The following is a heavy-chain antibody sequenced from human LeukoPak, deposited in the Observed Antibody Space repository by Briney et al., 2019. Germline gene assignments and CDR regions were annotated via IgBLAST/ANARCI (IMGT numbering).Heavy chain of an antibody. J-gene: IGHJ4*02. V-gene: IGHV1-69*05. CDR2: IIHIFGTA. CDR1: GGTISSYA. Sequence: SVKVSCKASGGTISSYAISWVRQPPGQGLEWMGRIIHIFGTANYAQKFQGRVTITTDESTSTAYMELSSLRSEDTAVYYCASVLGYYDSSGYYSYYFDCGGQGNRVPVSS. D-gene: IGHD3-22*01. CDR3: ASVLGYYDSSGYYSYYFDC.